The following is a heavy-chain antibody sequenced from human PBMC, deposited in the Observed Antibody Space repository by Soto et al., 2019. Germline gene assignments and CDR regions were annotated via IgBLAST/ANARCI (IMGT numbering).Heavy chain of an antibody. V-gene: IGHV3-23*01. D-gene: IGHD3-9*01. Sequence: EVQLLEPGGGLVQPGGSLRLSCAASGFTFSSYAMSGVRQAPGKGLEWVSAISGSGGSTYYADSVKGRFTISRDNSKNTLYLQMNSLRAEDTAVYYCAKVAIRYNHFDYWGQGTLVTVSS. CDR1: GFTFSSYA. J-gene: IGHJ4*02. CDR3: AKVAIRYNHFDY. CDR2: ISGSGGST.